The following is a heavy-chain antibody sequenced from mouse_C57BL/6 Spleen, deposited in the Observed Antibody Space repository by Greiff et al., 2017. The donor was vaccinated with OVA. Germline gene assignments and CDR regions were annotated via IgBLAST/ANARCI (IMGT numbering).Heavy chain of an antibody. CDR3: ARWLLREYYFDY. CDR2: IHPNSGST. CDR1: GYTFTSYW. V-gene: IGHV1-64*01. Sequence: QVQLQQPGAELVKPGASVTLSCKASGYTFTSYWMHWVKQRPGQGLEWIGMIHPNSGSTNYNEKFKSKATLTVDKSSSTAYMQLSSLTSEDSAVYYCARWLLREYYFDYWGQGTTLTVSS. D-gene: IGHD1-1*01. J-gene: IGHJ2*01.